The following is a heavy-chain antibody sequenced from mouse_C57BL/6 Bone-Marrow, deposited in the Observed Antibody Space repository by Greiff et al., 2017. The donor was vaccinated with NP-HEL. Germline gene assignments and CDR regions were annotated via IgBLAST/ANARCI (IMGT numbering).Heavy chain of an antibody. Sequence: EVHLVESGGGLVQPKGSLKLSCAASGFSFNTYAMNWVRQAPGKGLEWVARIRSKSNNYATYYADSVKDRFTISRDDSESMLYLQMNNLKTEDTAMYYCVRQLSYWYFDVWGTGTTVTVSS. J-gene: IGHJ1*03. CDR1: GFSFNTYA. V-gene: IGHV10-1*01. CDR2: IRSKSNNYAT. CDR3: VRQLSYWYFDV.